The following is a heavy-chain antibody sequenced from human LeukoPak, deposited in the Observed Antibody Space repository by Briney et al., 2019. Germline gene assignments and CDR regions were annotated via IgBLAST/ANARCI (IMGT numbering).Heavy chain of an antibody. CDR3: ARDRWELRGEFVY. CDR1: GFMFSGYS. V-gene: IGHV3-21*01. J-gene: IGHJ4*02. Sequence: GGSLRLSCAASGFMFSGYSMNWVRQAPGKGLEWVSSIGGSSSSIYYADSVKGRFTISRDNAKNSLYLQMNSLRAEDTAVYYCARDRWELRGEFVYWGQGTLVTVSS. CDR2: IGGSSSSI. D-gene: IGHD1-26*01.